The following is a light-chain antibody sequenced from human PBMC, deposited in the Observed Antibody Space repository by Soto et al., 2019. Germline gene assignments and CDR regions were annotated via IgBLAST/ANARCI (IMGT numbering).Light chain of an antibody. CDR2: GPS. Sequence: ESVLTQSPGSLSLSPGERATLSCRASQITSSRYLAWYQQKPGQAPRLLIYGPSNRATGIPDRFSGSGSGTDLTLTIDRLEPEDFAVYYCQHYGSSRYTFGQGTKLEIK. J-gene: IGKJ2*01. V-gene: IGKV3-20*01. CDR1: QITSSRY. CDR3: QHYGSSRYT.